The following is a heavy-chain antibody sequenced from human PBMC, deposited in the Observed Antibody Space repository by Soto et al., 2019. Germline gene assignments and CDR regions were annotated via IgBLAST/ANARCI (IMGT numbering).Heavy chain of an antibody. D-gene: IGHD2-2*02. CDR1: GGSISSYY. Sequence: PSETLSLTCTVSGGSISSYYWSWIRQPPVNGLEWIGYIYYSGSTNYNPSLKSRVTISVDTSKNQFSLKLSSVTAADTAVYYCARGKGYCSSTSCYNWFDPWGQGTLVTVSS. J-gene: IGHJ5*02. CDR2: IYYSGST. CDR3: ARGKGYCSSTSCYNWFDP. V-gene: IGHV4-59*01.